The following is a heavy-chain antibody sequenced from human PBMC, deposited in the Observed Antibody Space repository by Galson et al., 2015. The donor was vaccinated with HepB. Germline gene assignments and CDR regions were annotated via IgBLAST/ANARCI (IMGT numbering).Heavy chain of an antibody. V-gene: IGHV1-18*01. CDR3: ARVHIVVVIANLHYYFDY. Sequence: QSGAEVKKPGASVKVSCKASGYTFTSYGISWVRQAPGQGLEWMGWISAYNGNTNYAQKLQGRVTMTTDTSTSTAYMELRSLRSDDTAVYYCARVHIVVVIANLHYYFDYRGQGTLVTVSS. CDR1: GYTFTSYG. J-gene: IGHJ4*02. D-gene: IGHD2-21*01. CDR2: ISAYNGNT.